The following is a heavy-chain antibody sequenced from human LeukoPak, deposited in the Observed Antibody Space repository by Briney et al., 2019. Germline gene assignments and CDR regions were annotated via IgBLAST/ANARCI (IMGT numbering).Heavy chain of an antibody. D-gene: IGHD3-22*01. J-gene: IGHJ2*01. V-gene: IGHV1-2*02. Sequence: ASVTVSFKASGYTFTGYYMHWVRQAPGQGLEWMGWINPNSGGTNYAQKFQGRVTMTRDTSISTAYMELSRLRSDDTAVYYCARRMISDDWYFDLWGRGTLVTVSS. CDR1: GYTFTGYY. CDR3: ARRMISDDWYFDL. CDR2: INPNSGGT.